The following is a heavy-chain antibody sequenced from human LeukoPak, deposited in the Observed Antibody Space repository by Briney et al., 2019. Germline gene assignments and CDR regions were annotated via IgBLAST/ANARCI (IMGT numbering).Heavy chain of an antibody. CDR1: GYTFTGYY. D-gene: IGHD3-9*01. CDR3: ARDGGVSSRILRYFVN. Sequence: ASVKVSCKASGYTFTGYYMHWVRQGPGQGLEWMGWINPNSGGTNYAQKFQGRVTMTRDTSISTAYMEMSRLRSDDTAVYYCARDGGVSSRILRYFVNWGQGTLVTVSS. J-gene: IGHJ4*02. CDR2: INPNSGGT. V-gene: IGHV1-2*02.